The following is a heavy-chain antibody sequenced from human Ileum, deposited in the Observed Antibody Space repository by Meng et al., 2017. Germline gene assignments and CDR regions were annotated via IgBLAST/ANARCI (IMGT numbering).Heavy chain of an antibody. Sequence: QVQLQQSGPGLGNPSQTLSLTWAISGDSVSSNRALWHWVRQSPSRGLEWLGQTYYRSEWQNHYGVSVKSRITITADTSRNQFSLNLNSVTPEDTAVYYCTTWYGEYWGQGTLVTVSS. V-gene: IGHV6-1*01. CDR3: TTWYGEY. J-gene: IGHJ4*02. CDR2: TYYRSEWQN. CDR1: GDSVSSNRAL. D-gene: IGHD3-10*01.